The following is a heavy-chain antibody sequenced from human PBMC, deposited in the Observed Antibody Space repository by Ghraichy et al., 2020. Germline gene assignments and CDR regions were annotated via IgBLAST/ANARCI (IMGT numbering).Heavy chain of an antibody. Sequence: GESLNISCAASGFTFNNYAMTWVRQAPGKGLEWVSTISGSGQSTYYADSVKGRFTLSRDNSKNTLYLQLNSLRGEDTAVYYCAKDQVFADAEGWFDSWGQGTLVTVSS. CDR1: GFTFNNYA. V-gene: IGHV3-23*01. CDR3: AKDQVFADAEGWFDS. CDR2: ISGSGQST. J-gene: IGHJ5*01.